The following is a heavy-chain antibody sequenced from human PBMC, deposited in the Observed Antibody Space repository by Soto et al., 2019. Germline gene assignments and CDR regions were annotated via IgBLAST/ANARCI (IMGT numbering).Heavy chain of an antibody. D-gene: IGHD3-22*01. CDR2: IYYNGGST. J-gene: IGHJ4*02. V-gene: IGHV4-59*08. CDR1: GGSISSYY. Sequence: PSETLSLTCTVSGGSISSYYWSWIRQPPGKGLEWIGYIYYNGGSTNYNPSLKSRVTISVDTSKNQFSLKLSSVTAADTAVYYCARQHYYDSSGYYTWNWGQGTLVTVSS. CDR3: ARQHYYDSSGYYTWN.